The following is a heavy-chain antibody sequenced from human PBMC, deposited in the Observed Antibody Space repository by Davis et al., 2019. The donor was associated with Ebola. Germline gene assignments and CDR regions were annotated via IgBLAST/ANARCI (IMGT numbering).Heavy chain of an antibody. J-gene: IGHJ6*02. D-gene: IGHD3-9*01. CDR1: GGSFSDYY. CDR2: INHSGST. Sequence: MPSETLSLTCAVYGGSFSDYYWSWIRQPPGKGLEWIGEINHSGSTNYNPSLKSRVTISVDTSKNQFSLKLSSVTAADTAVYYCARVDWLYYGMDVWGQGTTVTVSS. V-gene: IGHV4-34*01. CDR3: ARVDWLYYGMDV.